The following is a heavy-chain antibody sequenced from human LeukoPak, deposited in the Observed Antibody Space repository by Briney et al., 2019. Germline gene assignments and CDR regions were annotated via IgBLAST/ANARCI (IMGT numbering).Heavy chain of an antibody. V-gene: IGHV1-18*01. J-gene: IGHJ4*02. Sequence: ASVKVSCKASGYTFTSYGISWVRQAPGQGLEWMGWISAYNGNTNYAQKLQGRVTMTTDTSTSTAYMELRSLRSDDTAVYYCARDSRHYYGSGSYPYWGQGTLVTVSS. CDR1: GYTFTSYG. D-gene: IGHD3-10*01. CDR3: ARDSRHYYGSGSYPY. CDR2: ISAYNGNT.